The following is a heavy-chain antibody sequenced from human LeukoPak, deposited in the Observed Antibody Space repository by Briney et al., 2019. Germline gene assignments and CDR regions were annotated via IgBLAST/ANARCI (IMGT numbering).Heavy chain of an antibody. D-gene: IGHD2-8*01. J-gene: IGHJ4*02. CDR2: IYYSGST. V-gene: IGHV4-59*01. CDR1: GGSINNYY. CDR3: ARSYYYFDH. Sequence: PSETLSLTCTVSGGSINNYYWSWIRQSPGKGLEWIGYIYYSGSTDSNPSLRSRVTISVDTSKNQFFLKLSSVTAADAAVYYCARSYYYFDHWGQGTLVTVSS.